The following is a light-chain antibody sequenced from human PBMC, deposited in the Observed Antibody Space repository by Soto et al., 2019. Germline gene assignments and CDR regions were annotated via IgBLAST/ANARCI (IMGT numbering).Light chain of an antibody. Sequence: DIQMTQSPSSVSASVGDRVTITCRASQDIRSWLAWYQQKPGKAPKLLIYGASTLQSGVPSRFSGSGSGTDFTLTISSLQPEDFATYYCQQANGFLFTFGPGTKVDLK. J-gene: IGKJ3*01. CDR2: GAS. V-gene: IGKV1-12*02. CDR3: QQANGFLFT. CDR1: QDIRSW.